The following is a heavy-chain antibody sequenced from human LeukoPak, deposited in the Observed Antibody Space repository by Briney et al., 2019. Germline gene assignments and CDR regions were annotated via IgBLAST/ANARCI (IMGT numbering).Heavy chain of an antibody. CDR1: GFSLGTSGVG. V-gene: IGHV2-5*02. CDR3: APALCGSISCHPYYSSGMDV. Sequence: SGPTLVNPTQTLALTCTFSGFSLGTSGVGVGWIRQPPGKALEWLALIYWDDDKRYSPSLKSRLTITKDTSKNQVVLTMTNMAPVDTATYYCAPALCGSISCHPYYSSGMDVGGQGTTVTVSS. J-gene: IGHJ6*02. CDR2: IYWDDDK. D-gene: IGHD2-2*01.